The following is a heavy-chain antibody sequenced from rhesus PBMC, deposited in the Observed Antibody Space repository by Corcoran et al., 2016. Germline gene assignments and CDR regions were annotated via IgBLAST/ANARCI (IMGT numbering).Heavy chain of an antibody. V-gene: IGHV4-169*02. CDR1: GGSISSSY. Sequence: QLQLQESGPGLVKPSETLSVTCAVSGGSISSSYWSCIRQAPGKEMEWIGYIYGSGISTNYNPSLKRRVTLAVDTSKYQLSLKLSSVTTADTAVYYCARDREYYRGSYYPEYWGQGVLVTVSS. CDR2: IYGSGIST. D-gene: IGHD3-16*01. CDR3: ARDREYYRGSYYPEY. J-gene: IGHJ4*01.